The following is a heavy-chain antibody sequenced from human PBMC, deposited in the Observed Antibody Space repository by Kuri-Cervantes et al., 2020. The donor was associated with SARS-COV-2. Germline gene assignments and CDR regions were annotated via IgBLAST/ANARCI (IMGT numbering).Heavy chain of an antibody. J-gene: IGHJ3*02. V-gene: IGHV1-69*13. CDR2: IIPIFGTA. CDR3: AGRLRFSHSDAFDI. Sequence: SVKVSCKASGGTFSSYATSWVRQAPGQGLEWMGGIIPIFGTANYAQKFQGRVTITADESTSTAYMELSSLRSEDTAVYYCAGRLRFSHSDAFDIWGQGTMVTVSS. D-gene: IGHD3-3*01. CDR1: GGTFSSYA.